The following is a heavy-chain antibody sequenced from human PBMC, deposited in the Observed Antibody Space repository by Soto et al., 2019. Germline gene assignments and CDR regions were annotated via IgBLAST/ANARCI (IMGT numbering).Heavy chain of an antibody. CDR2: LSTNSSYI. D-gene: IGHD4-17*01. Sequence: EVQLVESGGGLVKPGGSLRLSCAASGFTFSNYNMNWVRQAPGKGLEWVSSLSTNSSYIYYAVSVKGRFTISRDNAKNSLYLQMNSLRAEDTAVYYCVREIPDGDRVQSFDYWGQGTLVTVSS. CDR1: GFTFSNYN. CDR3: VREIPDGDRVQSFDY. J-gene: IGHJ4*02. V-gene: IGHV3-21*01.